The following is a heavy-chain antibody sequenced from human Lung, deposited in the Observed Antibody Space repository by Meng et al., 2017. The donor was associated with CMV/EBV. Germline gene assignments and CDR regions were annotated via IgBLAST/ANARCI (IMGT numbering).Heavy chain of an antibody. D-gene: IGHD4-23*01. CDR1: GFTFDDYA. CDR3: AKDIGFGGNSLYGMDV. J-gene: IGHJ6*02. Sequence: SXRLXCAASGFTFDDYAMHWVRQAPGKGLEWVSGISWNSGSIGYADSVKGRFTISRDNAKNSLYLQMNSLRAEDTAVYYCAKDIGFGGNSLYGMDVWGQGTXVT. CDR2: ISWNSGSI. V-gene: IGHV3-9*01.